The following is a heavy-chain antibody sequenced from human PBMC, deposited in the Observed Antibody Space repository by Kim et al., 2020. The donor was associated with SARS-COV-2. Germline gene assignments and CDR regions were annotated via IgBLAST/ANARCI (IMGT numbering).Heavy chain of an antibody. V-gene: IGHV3-30*18. J-gene: IGHJ6*02. CDR2: ISYDGSNQ. D-gene: IGHD3-10*02. Sequence: GGSLRLSCAASGFTFNTYGMHWVRQAPGKGLEWVAVISYDGSNQYYAESVKGRFTISRDNSMGTLYLQMNTLRVEDTAVYYCTKPPDMFGESGMDVWGQGTTVTVSS. CDR1: GFTFNTYG. CDR3: TKPPDMFGESGMDV.